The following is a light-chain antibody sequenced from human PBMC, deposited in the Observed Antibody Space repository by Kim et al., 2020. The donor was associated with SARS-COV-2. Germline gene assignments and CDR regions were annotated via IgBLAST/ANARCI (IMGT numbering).Light chain of an antibody. Sequence: SLSPGERATLSCRASQSVSSYLAWYQQKPGQAPRLLIYDASKRATGIPARFSGSGSGTDFTFTISSLEPEDFAVYYCQQSSNWPLTFGGGTKLEI. CDR1: QSVSSY. CDR3: QQSSNWPLT. V-gene: IGKV3-11*01. J-gene: IGKJ4*01. CDR2: DAS.